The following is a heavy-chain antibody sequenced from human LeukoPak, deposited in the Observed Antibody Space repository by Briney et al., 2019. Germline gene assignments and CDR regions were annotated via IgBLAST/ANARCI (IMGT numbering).Heavy chain of an antibody. J-gene: IGHJ3*02. D-gene: IGHD5-18*01. CDR1: GFTFSSYA. V-gene: IGHV3-23*01. CDR3: AEELLVDTAMAGGIHRAFDI. CDR2: ISGSGGST. Sequence: TGGSLRLSCAASGFTFSSYAMSWVRQAPGKGLEWVSAISGSGGSTYYADSVKGRFTISRDNSKNTLYLQMNSLRAEDTAVYYCAEELLVDTAMAGGIHRAFDIWGQGTMVTVSS.